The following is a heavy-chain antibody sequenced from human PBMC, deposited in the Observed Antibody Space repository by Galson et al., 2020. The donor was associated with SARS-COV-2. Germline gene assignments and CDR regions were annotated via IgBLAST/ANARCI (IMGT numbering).Heavy chain of an antibody. CDR2: INSNSGGT. Sequence: ASVKVSCKASGYSFTNYYIHWVRQAPGQGPEWMGWINSNSGGTMYAQKFQGRVTMTRDTSISTAYMELSSLSSDDTAVYYCARVPQDFDYWGQGTLVTVSS. J-gene: IGHJ4*02. CDR3: ARVPQDFDY. CDR1: GYSFTNYY. V-gene: IGHV1-2*02.